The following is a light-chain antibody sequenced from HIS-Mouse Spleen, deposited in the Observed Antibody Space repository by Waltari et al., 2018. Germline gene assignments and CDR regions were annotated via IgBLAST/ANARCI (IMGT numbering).Light chain of an antibody. CDR2: EVS. CDR3: SSYTSSSTYV. V-gene: IGLV2-14*01. J-gene: IGLJ1*01. CDR1: SSDLGGYNY. Sequence: QSALTHPASVSGSPGQSITLSCTGTSSDLGGYNYVSWYQQHPGKAPKLMIYEVSNRPSGVSNRFSGSKSGNTASLTISGLQAEDEADYYCSSYTSSSTYVFGTGTKVTVL.